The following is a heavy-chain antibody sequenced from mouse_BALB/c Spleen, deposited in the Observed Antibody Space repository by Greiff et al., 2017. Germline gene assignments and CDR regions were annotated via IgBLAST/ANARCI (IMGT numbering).Heavy chain of an antibody. CDR1: GDSITSGY. CDR3: ARRSMITTDWYFDV. J-gene: IGHJ1*01. D-gene: IGHD2-4*01. V-gene: IGHV3-8*02. CDR2: ISYSGST. Sequence: EVKLQESGPSLVKPSQTLSLTCSVTGDSITSGYWNWIRKFPGNKLEYMGYISYSGSTYYNPSLKSRISITRDTSKNQYYLQLNSVTTEDTATYYCARRSMITTDWYFDVWGAGTTVTVSS.